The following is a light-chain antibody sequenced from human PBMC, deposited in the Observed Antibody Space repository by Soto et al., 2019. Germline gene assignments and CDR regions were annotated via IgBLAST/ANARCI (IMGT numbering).Light chain of an antibody. CDR1: SSDVGGYNH. V-gene: IGLV2-14*01. CDR2: EVS. CDR3: SSYTSSTAYV. Sequence: QSALTQPASVSGSPGQAITISCTGTSSDVGGYNHVSWYQLHPGKAPKLMVYEVSNRPSGVSNRFSGSKSGNTASPTISGLQAEDEADYYCSSYTSSTAYVFGTGTKVTVL. J-gene: IGLJ1*01.